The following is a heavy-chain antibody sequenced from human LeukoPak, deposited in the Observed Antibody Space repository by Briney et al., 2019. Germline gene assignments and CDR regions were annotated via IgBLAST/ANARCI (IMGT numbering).Heavy chain of an antibody. CDR3: ARAYYYGDYDL. CDR1: GYTFTSYG. Sequence: GESLKISCKGSGYTFTSYGISWVRQAPGQGLEWMGWISAYNGNTNYAQRLQGRVTMTTDTSTSTAYMELRSLRSDDTAVYYCARAYYYGDYDLWGQGTLVTVSS. CDR2: ISAYNGNT. D-gene: IGHD4-17*01. V-gene: IGHV1-18*01. J-gene: IGHJ4*02.